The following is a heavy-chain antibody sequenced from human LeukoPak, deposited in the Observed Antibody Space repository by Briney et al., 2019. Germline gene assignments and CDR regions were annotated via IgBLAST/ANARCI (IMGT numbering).Heavy chain of an antibody. J-gene: IGHJ4*02. V-gene: IGHV4-38-2*02. CDR1: GYSISSGFY. CDR2: IRHSGTT. D-gene: IGHD2-21*02. CDR3: AREGVSATVGGY. Sequence: PSDTLSLTCGVSGYSISSGFYWGWIRQPPGKGLEWIASIRHSGTTYCNPSRKSRVTMSVDTSKNQFSLKLTSVTAADTAVYYCAREGVSATVGGYWGQGTLVTV.